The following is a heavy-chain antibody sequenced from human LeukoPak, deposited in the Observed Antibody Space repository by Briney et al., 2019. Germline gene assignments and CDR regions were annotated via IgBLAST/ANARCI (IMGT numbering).Heavy chain of an antibody. CDR1: GFTFGTYA. J-gene: IGHJ3*02. D-gene: IGHD4-17*01. CDR3: AKHRGLRSDAFDI. CDR2: ISGSGGST. Sequence: GGSLRLSCSASGFTFGTYAMHWVRQAPGKGLEWVSTISGSGGSTSYADTVKGQFTISRDNSRHTVFLQMSSLRAEDTAVYYCAKHRGLRSDAFDIWGQGTMVTVSS. V-gene: IGHV3-23*01.